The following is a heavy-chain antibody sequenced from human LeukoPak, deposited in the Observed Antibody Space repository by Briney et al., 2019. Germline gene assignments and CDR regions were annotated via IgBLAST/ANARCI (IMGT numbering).Heavy chain of an antibody. Sequence: GGSLRLSCAASGFTFTTSWMHWFRQAPGKGLVWVSRIESDGTSTTYADSVKGRFTISRDNAKNTLYLQMNSLRAEDTAVYYCARVKYGDYASGMDVWGQGTTVTVSS. CDR2: IESDGTST. D-gene: IGHD4-17*01. J-gene: IGHJ6*02. CDR1: GFTFTTSW. V-gene: IGHV3-74*01. CDR3: ARVKYGDYASGMDV.